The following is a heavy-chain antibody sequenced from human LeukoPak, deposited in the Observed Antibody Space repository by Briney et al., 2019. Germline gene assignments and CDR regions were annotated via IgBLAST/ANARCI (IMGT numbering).Heavy chain of an antibody. CDR2: ISSSGSTI. Sequence: GGSLRLSCAASGFTFSRNSMIWVRQAPGKGLEWLSSISSSGSTIYYADSVKGRFTISRDNSKNTLYLQMNSLRAEDTAVYYCAKCGELRAFDIWGQGTMVTVSS. CDR1: GFTFSRNS. D-gene: IGHD1-26*01. CDR3: AKCGELRAFDI. V-gene: IGHV3-48*01. J-gene: IGHJ3*02.